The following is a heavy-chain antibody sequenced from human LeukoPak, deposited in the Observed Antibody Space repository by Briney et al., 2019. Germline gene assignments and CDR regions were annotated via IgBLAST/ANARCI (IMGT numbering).Heavy chain of an antibody. J-gene: IGHJ3*02. CDR3: ARSRDDYGDPWDAFDI. CDR2: IYYSGST. Sequence: SETLSLTCTVSGGSISSSSYYWGWIRQPPGKGLEWIGSIYYSGSTYYNPSLKGRVTISVDTSKNQFSLKLSSVTAADTAVYYCARSRDDYGDPWDAFDIWGQGTMVTVSS. CDR1: GGSISSSSYY. V-gene: IGHV4-39*01. D-gene: IGHD4-17*01.